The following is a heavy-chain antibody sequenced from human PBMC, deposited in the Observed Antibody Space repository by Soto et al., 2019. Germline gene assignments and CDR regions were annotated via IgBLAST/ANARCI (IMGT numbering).Heavy chain of an antibody. CDR3: ARAPKVSGSSQTRPDF. CDR1: SGSFSGYY. J-gene: IGHJ4*02. D-gene: IGHD6-6*01. Sequence: QVQLHQWGAGLLKPSETLSLACSIYSGSFSGYYWSWIRQPPGKGLEWIGEISQSGHTNYSPSLKSRVSTSIDTSKKQFSLNLASVAAADTAVYYCARAPKVSGSSQTRPDFWGQGTLVTVSS. CDR2: ISQSGHT. V-gene: IGHV4-34*01.